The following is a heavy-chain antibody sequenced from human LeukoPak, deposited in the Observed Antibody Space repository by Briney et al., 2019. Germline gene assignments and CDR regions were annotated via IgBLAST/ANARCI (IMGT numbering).Heavy chain of an antibody. J-gene: IGHJ4*02. CDR3: TTGVYCSSTSCLGG. V-gene: IGHV3-15*01. D-gene: IGHD2-2*01. Sequence: GGSLRLSCAASGFTFSNAWMSWVRQAPGKGLEWVGRIKSKTDGGTTDYAAPVKGRFTISRDDSKNTLYLQMNSLKTEDTAVYYCTTGVYCSSTSCLGGWGQGTLVTVSS. CDR1: GFTFSNAW. CDR2: IKSKTDGGTT.